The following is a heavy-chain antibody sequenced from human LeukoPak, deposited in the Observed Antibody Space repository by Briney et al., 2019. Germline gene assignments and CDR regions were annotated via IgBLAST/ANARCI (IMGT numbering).Heavy chain of an antibody. Sequence: GGSLRLSCAASGFTFTAYAMSWFRQTPGKGLEWVGNIHQDGSVTNYVDAVKGRFTISRDNARNSVFLELNSLRAEDTALYYCARGRGWVDHWGQGTLVTVSS. CDR2: IHQDGSVT. CDR1: GFTFTAYA. V-gene: IGHV3-7*01. CDR3: ARGRGWVDH. J-gene: IGHJ4*02. D-gene: IGHD3-16*01.